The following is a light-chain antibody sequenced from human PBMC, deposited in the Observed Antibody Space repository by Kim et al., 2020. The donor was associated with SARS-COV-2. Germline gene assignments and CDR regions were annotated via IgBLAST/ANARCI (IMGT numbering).Light chain of an antibody. CDR1: SKNVGNQG. CDR2: RNN. CDR3: SAWDSSLSAVV. J-gene: IGLJ2*01. V-gene: IGLV10-54*01. Sequence: PTATLACTGKSKNVGNQGAAWLQQHQGHPPKLLTYRNNNRPSGISERLSASRSGNTASLTITGLQPEDEADYYCSAWDSSLSAVVFGGGTQLTVL.